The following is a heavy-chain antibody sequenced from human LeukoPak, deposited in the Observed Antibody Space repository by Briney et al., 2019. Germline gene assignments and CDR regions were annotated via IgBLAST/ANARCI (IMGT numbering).Heavy chain of an antibody. Sequence: GGSLRLSCAASGFTFTRFWLTWVRQSPGKGLEWVANVNPDGTKTTYVDSVEGRFAISRDNAKNSVFLLMTSLRAEDTAMYYCATAPASVDSSWGQGTLVAVSS. V-gene: IGHV3-7*01. D-gene: IGHD3-3*01. J-gene: IGHJ5*02. CDR1: GFTFTRFW. CDR3: ATAPASVDSS. CDR2: VNPDGTKT.